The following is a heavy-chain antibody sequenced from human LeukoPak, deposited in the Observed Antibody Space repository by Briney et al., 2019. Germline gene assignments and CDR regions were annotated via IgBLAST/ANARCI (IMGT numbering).Heavy chain of an antibody. V-gene: IGHV1-46*01. Sequence: ASVKVSCKASGYTFTSYYMHWVRQAPGQGLEWMGIINPSGGSTSYAQKFQGRVTMTRDTSTSTVYMELSSLRSGDTAVYYCARDHEWELMEDYWGQGTLVTVSS. J-gene: IGHJ4*02. CDR1: GYTFTSYY. D-gene: IGHD1-26*01. CDR3: ARDHEWELMEDY. CDR2: INPSGGST.